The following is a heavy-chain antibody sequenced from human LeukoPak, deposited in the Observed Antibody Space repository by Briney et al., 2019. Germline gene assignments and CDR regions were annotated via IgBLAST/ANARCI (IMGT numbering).Heavy chain of an antibody. Sequence: GSLRLSCAASGFIFSSYAMSWVRQAPGKGLEWVSGISGTGGTMYYADSVKGRFNISRDNSRYTLYLQMNSMRVEDTAVYYCAKGAGLSGSWLFDYWGQGTLVTVSS. CDR2: ISGTGGTM. D-gene: IGHD6-25*01. CDR3: AKGAGLSGSWLFDY. J-gene: IGHJ4*02. CDR1: GFIFSSYA. V-gene: IGHV3-23*01.